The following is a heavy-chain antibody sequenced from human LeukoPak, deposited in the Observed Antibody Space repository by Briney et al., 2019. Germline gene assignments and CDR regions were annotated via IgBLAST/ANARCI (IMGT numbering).Heavy chain of an antibody. CDR3: AKGGDGYNYGSYFDY. D-gene: IGHD5-24*01. Sequence: GGSLRLSCAASGFTFSSNGMHWVRQAPGKGLEWVAFIRYDGNSEFYVDSVKGRFTISRDNSKNTLYLQMNSLRAEDTAVYYCAKGGDGYNYGSYFDYWGQGTLVTISS. V-gene: IGHV3-30*02. CDR2: IRYDGNSE. CDR1: GFTFSSNG. J-gene: IGHJ4*02.